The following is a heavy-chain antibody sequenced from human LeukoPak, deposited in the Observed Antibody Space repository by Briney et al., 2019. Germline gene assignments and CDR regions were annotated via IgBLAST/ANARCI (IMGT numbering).Heavy chain of an antibody. CDR2: ISSSSSYI. CDR3: ATSSGWQFDY. Sequence: GGSLRLSCAAPGFTFSTYSMNWVRQAPGKGLEWVSSISSSSSYIYYADSVKGRFTISRDNAKNSLYLQMNSLRAEDTAVYYCATSSGWQFDYWGQGTLVTVSS. J-gene: IGHJ4*02. D-gene: IGHD6-19*01. V-gene: IGHV3-21*01. CDR1: GFTFSTYS.